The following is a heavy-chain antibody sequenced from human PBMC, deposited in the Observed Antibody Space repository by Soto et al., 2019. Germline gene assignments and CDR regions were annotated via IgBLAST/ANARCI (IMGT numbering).Heavy chain of an antibody. CDR3: AKDVRPRYYYDTTGYYRDY. D-gene: IGHD3-22*01. CDR2: ISYDGSNK. Sequence: QVQLVESGGGVVQPGRSLRLSCVASGFTFSNYGMHWVRQAPGKGLEWVAVISYDGSNKYYADSVKGRFTISRDNSKNPLYLQMNSLRAEDTVVYYCAKDVRPRYYYDTTGYYRDYWGQGTLVTVSS. V-gene: IGHV3-30*18. J-gene: IGHJ4*02. CDR1: GFTFSNYG.